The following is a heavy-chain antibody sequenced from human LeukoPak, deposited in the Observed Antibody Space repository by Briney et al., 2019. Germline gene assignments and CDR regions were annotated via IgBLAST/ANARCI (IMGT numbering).Heavy chain of an antibody. CDR2: IIPIFGTA. CDR1: GGTFSSYA. J-gene: IGHJ4*02. CDR3: AATYYDFWSGYYRDFDY. D-gene: IGHD3-3*01. Sequence: SVKVSCKASGGTFSSYAISWVRQAPGQGLEWMGGIIPIFGTANYAQKFQGRVTITADESTSTAYMELSSLRSEDTAVYYCAATYYDFWSGYYRDFDYWGQGTLVTVSS. V-gene: IGHV1-69*13.